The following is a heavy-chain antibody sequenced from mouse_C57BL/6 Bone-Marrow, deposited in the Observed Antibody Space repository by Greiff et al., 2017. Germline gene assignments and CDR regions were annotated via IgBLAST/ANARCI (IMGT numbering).Heavy chain of an antibody. CDR2: SRNKANDYTT. CDR1: GFTFSDFY. D-gene: IGHD1-1*01. CDR3: ARDGNYYGIGYAMDY. Sequence: EVMLVESGGGLVQSGRSLRLSCATSGFTFSDFYMEWVRQAPGKGLEWIAASRNKANDYTTEYSASVKGRFIVSRDTSQSILYLQMNALRAEDTAIYYCARDGNYYGIGYAMDYWGQGTSVTVSS. V-gene: IGHV7-1*01. J-gene: IGHJ4*01.